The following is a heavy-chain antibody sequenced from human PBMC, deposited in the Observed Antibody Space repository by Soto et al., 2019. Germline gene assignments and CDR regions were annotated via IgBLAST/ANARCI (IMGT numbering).Heavy chain of an antibody. V-gene: IGHV1-18*01. D-gene: IGHD3-22*01. J-gene: IGHJ4*02. Sequence: QVQLVQSGAEVKKPGASVKVSCKTSGYSFVNYGISWVRQAPGQGLEWMGWISTYNGNTNYAQKLRGRVTMTTDTFTSTAYMELRSLRSDDTAVYYCAREAPGDYDSSGYYYDGELDYWGQGTLVTVSS. CDR2: ISTYNGNT. CDR3: AREAPGDYDSSGYYYDGELDY. CDR1: GYSFVNYG.